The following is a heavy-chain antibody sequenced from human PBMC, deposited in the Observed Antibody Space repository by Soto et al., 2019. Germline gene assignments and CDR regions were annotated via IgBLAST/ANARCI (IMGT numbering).Heavy chain of an antibody. CDR1: GYTFTSYG. Sequence: QVQLVQSGAEVKKPGASVKVSCKASGYTFTSYGISWVRQAPGQGLEWMGWISAYNGNTNYAQKLQGRVTMTTDTSPSTAYMERGSLRSDDTAVYYCAREDYDSSGYETLAFDYWGQGTLVTVSS. D-gene: IGHD3-22*01. CDR3: AREDYDSSGYETLAFDY. V-gene: IGHV1-18*01. J-gene: IGHJ4*02. CDR2: ISAYNGNT.